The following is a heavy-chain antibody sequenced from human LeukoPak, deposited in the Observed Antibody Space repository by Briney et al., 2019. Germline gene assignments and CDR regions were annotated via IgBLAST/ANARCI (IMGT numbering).Heavy chain of an antibody. CDR2: ISHDGGAK. J-gene: IGHJ5*02. D-gene: IGHD6-19*01. CDR1: GFTIRIDG. Sequence: GTSLRLSCAVSGFTIRIDGMHWVRQAPGKGLEWVAMISHDGGAKYYGDSVKGRFTISRDDSKNTLYLQMNSLSTEDTALYYCAKDWGSSDWYNYFDPWGQGTLVTVSS. V-gene: IGHV3-30*18. CDR3: AKDWGSSDWYNYFDP.